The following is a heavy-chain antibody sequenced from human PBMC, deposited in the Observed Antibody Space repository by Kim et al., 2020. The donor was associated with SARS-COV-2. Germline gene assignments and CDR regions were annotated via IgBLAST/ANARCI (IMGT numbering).Heavy chain of an antibody. J-gene: IGHJ4*02. CDR2: ISRSGGYT. CDR1: GFTLTSYG. CDR3: ARMTPNNYFDY. V-gene: IGHV3-23*01. Sequence: GGSLRLSCAASGFTLTSYGMTWVRQAPGKGLEWVAAISRSGGYTFYADSVNGRFSFSRDVSKSTLYLHMSSLRAEDTAVYYCARMTPNNYFDYWGQGTLVTVSS.